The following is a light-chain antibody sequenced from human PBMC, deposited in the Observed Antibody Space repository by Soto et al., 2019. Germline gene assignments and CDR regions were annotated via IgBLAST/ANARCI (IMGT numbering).Light chain of an antibody. Sequence: DIQLTQSPSFLSASVGDRVTITCRASHGVSHNLAWYQQKPGTAPKLLLYAASTLQSGVPSRFSGSGSGTEFTLTINSLQPEDCATYYCQQSYSTPITFGQGTRWRL. CDR3: QQSYSTPIT. J-gene: IGKJ5*01. CDR2: AAS. CDR1: HGVSHN. V-gene: IGKV1-9*01.